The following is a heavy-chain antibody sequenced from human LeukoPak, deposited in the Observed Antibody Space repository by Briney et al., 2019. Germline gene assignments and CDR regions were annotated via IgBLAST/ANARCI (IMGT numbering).Heavy chain of an antibody. V-gene: IGHV3-11*04. CDR3: ARGSFLITFGGLIV. CDR2: IGSSNTI. Sequence: GGSLRLSCAASGFTFSDYYMSWIRQAPGKGLEWLSYIGSSNTIYSADSVKGRFTISRDNAKNSLYLQMNSLRAEDTAVYYCARGSFLITFGGLIVWGQGTMVTVSS. CDR1: GFTFSDYY. D-gene: IGHD3-16*02. J-gene: IGHJ3*01.